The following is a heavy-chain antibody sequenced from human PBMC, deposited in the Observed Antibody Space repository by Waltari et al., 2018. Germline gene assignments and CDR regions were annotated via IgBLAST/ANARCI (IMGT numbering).Heavy chain of an antibody. J-gene: IGHJ4*02. V-gene: IGHV1-69-2*01. CDR1: GYTFTGYY. CDR2: VDPEDGET. Sequence: VQLVQSGAEVKKPGASVKVSCKASGYTFTGYYMHWVQQAPGKGLEWMGRVDPEDGETIYAEKFQGRVTITADTSTDTAYMELSSLRSEDTAVYYCATYGGTPADYWGQGTLVTVSS. CDR3: ATYGGTPADY. D-gene: IGHD1-7*01.